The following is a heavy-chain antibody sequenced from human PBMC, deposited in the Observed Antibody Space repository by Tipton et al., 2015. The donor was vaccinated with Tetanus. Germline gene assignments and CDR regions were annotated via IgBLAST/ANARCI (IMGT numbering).Heavy chain of an antibody. CDR3: ARLRVYCSTACYSREDY. Sequence: SLRLSCVVSGFTFRSYWMSWVRQAPGKGLEWVANIKEDGSEMYYADSVKGRFTISRDNARNSLSVHMNSLTAEDTAVYYCARLRVYCSTACYSREDYWGQGSLVTVSS. J-gene: IGHJ4*02. D-gene: IGHD2/OR15-2a*01. V-gene: IGHV3-7*01. CDR2: IKEDGSEM. CDR1: GFTFRSYW.